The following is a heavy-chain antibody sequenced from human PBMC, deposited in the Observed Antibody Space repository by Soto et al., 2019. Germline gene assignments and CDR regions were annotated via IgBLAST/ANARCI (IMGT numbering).Heavy chain of an antibody. CDR3: AHRRVYSNYGEDYFDS. D-gene: IGHD4-4*01. CDR2: IYWDDDK. CDR1: GFSLSTSGVG. V-gene: IGHV2-5*02. J-gene: IGHJ4*02. Sequence: QITLKESGPTLVKPTQTLTLTCTFSGFSLSTSGVGVGWIRQPPGKALEWLALIYWDDDKRYSPSLKSRLTITKDTSKNQVVLTMTNMDPVDTATYYCAHRRVYSNYGEDYFDSWGQGTLVTVSS.